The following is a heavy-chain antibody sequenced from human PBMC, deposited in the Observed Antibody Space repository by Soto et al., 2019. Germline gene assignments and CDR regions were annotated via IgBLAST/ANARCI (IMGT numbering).Heavy chain of an antibody. V-gene: IGHV1-3*01. D-gene: IGHD1-26*01. CDR2: INAGNGNT. Sequence: QVQLVQSGAEMKRPGASVKVSCRTSGFNFDYYALHWVRQAPGHRLAWMGWINAGNGNTKYSEKFKGRVNLSRDSSASTVYIEMSRLRSEDPAMYYCVRYMVGARKAFDIGGQGTMITVSS. CDR3: VRYMVGARKAFDI. J-gene: IGHJ3*02. CDR1: GFNFDYYA.